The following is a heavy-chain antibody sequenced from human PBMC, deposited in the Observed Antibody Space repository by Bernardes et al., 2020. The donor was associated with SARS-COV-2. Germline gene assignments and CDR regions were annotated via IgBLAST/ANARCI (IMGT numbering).Heavy chain of an antibody. CDR1: GFIFSNCL. CDR2: VSGAAMYI. D-gene: IGHD3-9*01. Sequence: GTLRLSCVGSGFIFSNCLFSWFRHAPGKGLEWVSSVSGAAMYIYYGDSVRGRFTTSRDNTRTSVFLQMESLRAEDTAAYYCARDVGGTDWRFGFDVWGPVTMVDVSS. V-gene: IGHV3-21*01. CDR3: ARDVGGTDWRFGFDV. J-gene: IGHJ3*01.